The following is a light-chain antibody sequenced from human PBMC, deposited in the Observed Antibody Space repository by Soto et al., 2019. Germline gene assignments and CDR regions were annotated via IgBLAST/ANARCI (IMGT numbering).Light chain of an antibody. CDR2: RNN. V-gene: IGLV1-47*01. CDR3: AAWDDSLSVYV. J-gene: IGLJ1*01. CDR1: SSNIGGNS. Sequence: SVLPPPPSLSAAPGQKVTISCSASSSNIGGNSVSWYQQLPGTAPKLLIFRNNQRPSGVPDRFSDSKSGTSASLAISGLRSEDEADYYCAAWDDSLSVYVFGTGTKVTVL.